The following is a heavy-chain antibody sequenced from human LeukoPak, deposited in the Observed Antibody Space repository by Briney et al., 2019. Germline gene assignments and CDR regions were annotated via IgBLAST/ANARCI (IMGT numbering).Heavy chain of an antibody. V-gene: IGHV3-15*07. Sequence: GGSLRLSCAASCFTFSNAWMNWVRQAPGKGLEWVGRIKSKTDGGTTDYAAPVKGRFTISRDDSKNTLYLQMNRLKIEDTAVYYCTTARGITLIAPPYFDYWGQGTLVTVSS. CDR1: CFTFSNAW. J-gene: IGHJ4*02. D-gene: IGHD3-22*01. CDR2: IKSKTDGGTT. CDR3: TTARGITLIAPPYFDY.